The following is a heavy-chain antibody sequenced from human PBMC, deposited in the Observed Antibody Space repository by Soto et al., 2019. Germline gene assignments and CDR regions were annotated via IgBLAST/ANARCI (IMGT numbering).Heavy chain of an antibody. Sequence: ASVKVSCKASGYTFTSYGISWVRQAPGQGLEWMGWIRAYNGNTNYAQKLQGRVTRTTDTSTSTAYMELRSLRSDDTAVYYCARVERYSDWLGAFDIWGQGTMVTVSS. D-gene: IGHD3-9*01. CDR2: IRAYNGNT. CDR1: GYTFTSYG. CDR3: ARVERYSDWLGAFDI. J-gene: IGHJ3*02. V-gene: IGHV1-18*01.